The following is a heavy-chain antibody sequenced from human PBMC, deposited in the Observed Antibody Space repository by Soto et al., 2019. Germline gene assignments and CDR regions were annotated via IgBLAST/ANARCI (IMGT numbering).Heavy chain of an antibody. Sequence: GGSLRLSCAASGFTFSSYGMHWVRQAPGKGLEWVAVIWYDGSNKYYADYVKGRFTISRDNSKNTLYLQMNSLRADDTAVYYCARGYSMVPAHHFDYWGQGTLVTVSS. CDR3: ARGYSMVPAHHFDY. J-gene: IGHJ4*02. CDR2: IWYDGSNK. CDR1: GFTFSSYG. V-gene: IGHV3-33*01. D-gene: IGHD3-10*01.